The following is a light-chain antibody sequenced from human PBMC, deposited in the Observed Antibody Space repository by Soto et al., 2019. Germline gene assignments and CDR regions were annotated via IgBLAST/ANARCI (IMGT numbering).Light chain of an antibody. V-gene: IGKV3-15*01. CDR3: QHYNNWPYT. CDR2: GAS. J-gene: IGKJ2*01. CDR1: QNVNSN. Sequence: EVVMTQSPATLSVSPGERATLSCRASQNVNSNLAWYQQKPGQAPRLLISGASTRASGVPSRFSGSGSGTEFTLTISGLQSEDFAVYYCQHYNNWPYTFGQGTKLEIK.